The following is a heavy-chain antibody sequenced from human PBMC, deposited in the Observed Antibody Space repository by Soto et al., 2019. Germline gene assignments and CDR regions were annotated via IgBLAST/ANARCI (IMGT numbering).Heavy chain of an antibody. V-gene: IGHV3-23*01. J-gene: IGHJ4*02. Sequence: VGSLRLSCAASGFTFSNFAMTWVRQAPGEGLEWVSSISGTDDYTYYADSVKGRFTISRDNARNTLFLHMNNLRAEDTAVYYCAKARITGTTTPLDYWGQGTLVTVSS. CDR2: ISGTDDYT. D-gene: IGHD1-7*01. CDR1: GFTFSNFA. CDR3: AKARITGTTTPLDY.